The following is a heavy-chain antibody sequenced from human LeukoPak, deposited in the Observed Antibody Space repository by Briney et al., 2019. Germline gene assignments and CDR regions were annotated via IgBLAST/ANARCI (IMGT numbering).Heavy chain of an antibody. CDR2: ISSSSYI. Sequence: GGSLRLSCAASGITLNSYWMSWVRQAPGKGLEWVSSISSSSYIYYADSVKGRFTISRDNAKNSLYLQMNSLRAEDTAVYYCARDRRDSSGYDYWGQGTLVTVSS. CDR1: GITLNSYW. J-gene: IGHJ4*02. CDR3: ARDRRDSSGYDY. D-gene: IGHD3-22*01. V-gene: IGHV3-21*01.